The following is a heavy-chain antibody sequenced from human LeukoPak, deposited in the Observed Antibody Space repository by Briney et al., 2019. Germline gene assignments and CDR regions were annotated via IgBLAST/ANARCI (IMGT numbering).Heavy chain of an antibody. D-gene: IGHD3-9*01. CDR3: AKAQRYYDILTGLDY. V-gene: IGHV3-30*02. CDR2: IRYDGSNK. CDR1: GFTFSSYG. Sequence: TGGSLRLSCAASGFTFSSYGMHWVRQAPGKGLEWVAFIRYDGSNKYYADSVKGRFTISRDNSKNTLYLQMNSLRAEDTAVYYCAKAQRYYDILTGLDYWGQGTLVTVSS. J-gene: IGHJ4*02.